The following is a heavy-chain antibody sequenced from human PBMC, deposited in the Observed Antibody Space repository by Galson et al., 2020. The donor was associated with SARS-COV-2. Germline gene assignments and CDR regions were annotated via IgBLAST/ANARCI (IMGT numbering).Heavy chain of an antibody. Sequence: TGGSLRLSCAASGFTFSSYGMHWVRQAPGKGLEWVAVISYDGSNKYYADSVKGRFTISRDNSKNTLYLQMNSLRAEDTAVYYCAKGIFGVVNCDYWGQGTLVTVSS. CDR3: AKGIFGVVNCDY. CDR1: GFTFSSYG. D-gene: IGHD3-3*01. J-gene: IGHJ4*02. V-gene: IGHV3-30*18. CDR2: ISYDGSNK.